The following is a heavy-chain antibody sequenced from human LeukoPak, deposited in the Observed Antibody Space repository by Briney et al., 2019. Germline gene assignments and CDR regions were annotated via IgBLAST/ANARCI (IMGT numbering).Heavy chain of an antibody. V-gene: IGHV3-21*04. J-gene: IGHJ3*02. CDR3: AKDMAWELPPDAFDI. Sequence: GGSLRLSCAASGFTFSSYGMKWVRQAPGKGLEWVSSISSSSVYIYYADSVKGRFTISRDNAKNSLYLQMNSLRAEDTALYYCAKDMAWELPPDAFDIWGQGTMVTVSS. CDR1: GFTFSSYG. D-gene: IGHD1-26*01. CDR2: ISSSSVYI.